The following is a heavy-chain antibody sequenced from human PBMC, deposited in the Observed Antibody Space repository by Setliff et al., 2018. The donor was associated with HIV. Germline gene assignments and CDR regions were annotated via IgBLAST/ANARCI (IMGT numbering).Heavy chain of an antibody. CDR2: IRYDGSNK. CDR1: GFTFSSYG. D-gene: IGHD3-22*01. CDR3: AKIQNPQGYYYDSSGYYPHPGSPDY. J-gene: IGHJ4*02. Sequence: AGGSLRLSCAASGFTFSSYGMHWARQAPGKGLEWVAFIRYDGSNKYYADSVKGRFTISRDNSKNTLYLQMNSLRAEDTAVYYCAKIQNPQGYYYDSSGYYPHPGSPDYWGQGTLVTVSS. V-gene: IGHV3-30*02.